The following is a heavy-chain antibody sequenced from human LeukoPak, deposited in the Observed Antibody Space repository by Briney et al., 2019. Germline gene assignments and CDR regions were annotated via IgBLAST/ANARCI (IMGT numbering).Heavy chain of an antibody. D-gene: IGHD3-9*01. V-gene: IGHV3-23*01. CDR2: FGGRGGST. CDR1: GFTFSDYG. Sequence: QPGGTLRLSCAASGFTFSDYGMSWVRQAPGKGLEWVSTFGGRGGSTYYADSVKGRFTISRDNSRNTLCLQMNSLRAEDTAIYYCAKQGRDWLRDYYYYMDVWGKGTTVTISS. CDR3: AKQGRDWLRDYYYYMDV. J-gene: IGHJ6*03.